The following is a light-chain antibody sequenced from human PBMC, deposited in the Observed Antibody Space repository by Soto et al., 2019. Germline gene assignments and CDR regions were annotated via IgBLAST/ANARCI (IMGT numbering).Light chain of an antibody. CDR1: SRDVGAYNY. CDR2: EVS. V-gene: IGLV2-14*01. CDR3: SSYTSSSTWV. J-gene: IGLJ3*02. Sequence: QSALTQPASVCGSPAQSITISSTGTSRDVGAYNYVSWYQQHPGKAPKLMIYEVSNRPSGVSDRFSGSRSGNTASLTISGLQAEDESDYYCSSYTSSSTWVFGGGTKVTVL.